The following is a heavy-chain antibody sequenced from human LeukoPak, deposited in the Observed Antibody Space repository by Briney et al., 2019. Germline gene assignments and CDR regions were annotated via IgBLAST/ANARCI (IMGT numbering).Heavy chain of an antibody. V-gene: IGHV4-59*01. CDR2: VYYTGSI. D-gene: IGHD3-10*01. J-gene: IGHJ5*02. CDR1: GGSISSYS. CDR3: ARGSSSGSYHPLDP. Sequence: SETLSLTCTVSGGSISSYSWSWIRQPPGKGLEWIGYVYYTGSINYNPSLKSRVTISVDTSKNQFSLKLSSVTAADTAVYYCARGSSSGSYHPLDPWGQGTLVTVSS.